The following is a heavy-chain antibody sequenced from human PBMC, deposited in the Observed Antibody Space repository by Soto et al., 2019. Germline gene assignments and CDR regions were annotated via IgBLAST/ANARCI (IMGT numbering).Heavy chain of an antibody. CDR1: GFTFSTYG. Sequence: QVQLVESGGGVVQPGRSLRLSCAASGFTFSTYGMHWVRQAPGKGLEWVALIWSDGTNKYYADSVKGRFTISRDNSKKTLYMQMNSLRAEDPAVYYCVRVFDTYYFDLWGQGNMVTVSS. CDR2: IWSDGTNK. J-gene: IGHJ4*02. D-gene: IGHD3-9*01. V-gene: IGHV3-33*01. CDR3: VRVFDTYYFDL.